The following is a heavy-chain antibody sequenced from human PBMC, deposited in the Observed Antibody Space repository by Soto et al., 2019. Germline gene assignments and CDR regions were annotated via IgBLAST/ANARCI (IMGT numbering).Heavy chain of an antibody. CDR2: IYYSGST. Sequence: SETLSLTCTVSGGSISSYYWSWIRQPPGKGLEWIGYIYYSGSTNYNPSLKSRVTISVDTSKNQFSLKLSSVTAADTAVYYCATTNPYYYGSGGGFDPWGQGTLVTVSS. CDR3: ATTNPYYYGSGGGFDP. CDR1: GGSISSYY. D-gene: IGHD3-10*01. J-gene: IGHJ5*02. V-gene: IGHV4-59*01.